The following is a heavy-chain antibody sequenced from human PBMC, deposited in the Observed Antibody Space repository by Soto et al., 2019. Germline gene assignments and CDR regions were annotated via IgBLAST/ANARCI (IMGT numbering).Heavy chain of an antibody. CDR2: ISYPGST. Sequence: QVQLQASGPGLVKPSQTLSLTCAVSGRSISSVGYYWSWVRQHPGKGLEWIGSISYPGSTYYNPSLETRLSISLDTSGNRFSLRLNSVTAADTAIYYCARPNDYWNGYGPFDYWGQGSLVSVSS. CDR1: GRSISSVGYY. V-gene: IGHV4-31*11. CDR3: ARPNDYWNGYGPFDY. J-gene: IGHJ4*02. D-gene: IGHD3-3*01.